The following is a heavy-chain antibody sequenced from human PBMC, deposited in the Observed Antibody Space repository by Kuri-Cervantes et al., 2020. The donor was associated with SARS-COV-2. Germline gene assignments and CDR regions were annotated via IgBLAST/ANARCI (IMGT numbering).Heavy chain of an antibody. D-gene: IGHD6-19*01. CDR1: GSTFSSYA. Sequence: GGSLRLSCSASGSTFSSYAMHWVRQAPGKGLEYVSAISSNGGSTHYADSVKGRFTISRDNSKNTLYLQMSSLRAEDTAVYYCVRSGAVAGTFDYWGQGTLVTVSS. CDR2: ISSNGGST. CDR3: VRSGAVAGTFDY. J-gene: IGHJ4*02. V-gene: IGHV3-64D*08.